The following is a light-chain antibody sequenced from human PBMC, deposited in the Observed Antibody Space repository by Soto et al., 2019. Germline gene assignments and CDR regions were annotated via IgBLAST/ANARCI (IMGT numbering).Light chain of an antibody. J-gene: IGLJ1*01. CDR2: EVS. CDR1: SSDVGGYNY. Sequence: SASVSGSPGQSITISCTGTSSDVGGYNYVSWYQQHPGKAPKLMIYEVSNRPSGVSNRFSGSKSGNTASLTISGLQAEDEADYYCSSYTSSSTLDVFGTGTKVTVL. CDR3: SSYTSSSTLDV. V-gene: IGLV2-14*01.